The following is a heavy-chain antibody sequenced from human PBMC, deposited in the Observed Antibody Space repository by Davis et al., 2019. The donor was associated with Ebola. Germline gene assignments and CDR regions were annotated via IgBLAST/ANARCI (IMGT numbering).Heavy chain of an antibody. J-gene: IGHJ4*02. CDR3: TIKRLVEDDF. CDR1: GVVLNNAW. Sequence: GESLKISCAASGVVLNNAWMSWVRQAPGKGLEWLGRIKSKDDGGTTDYAAPVQGRFIISRDASRNTLYLEMNDVKYEDTGVYYCTIKRLVEDDFWGPGTLVTVSS. V-gene: IGHV3-15*01. D-gene: IGHD3/OR15-3a*01. CDR2: IKSKDDGGTT.